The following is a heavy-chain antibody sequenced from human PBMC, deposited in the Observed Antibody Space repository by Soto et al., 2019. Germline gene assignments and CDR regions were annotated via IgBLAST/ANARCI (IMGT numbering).Heavy chain of an antibody. CDR1: GGSISSYY. V-gene: IGHV4-59*01. CDR3: AREPSGYDSVYYYYMDV. Sequence: SETLSLTCTVSGGSISSYYWSWIRQPPGKGLEWIGYIYYSGSTNYNPSLKSRVTISVDTSKNQFSLKLSSVTAADPAVYYCAREPSGYDSVYYYYMDVWGKGTTVTVSS. D-gene: IGHD5-12*01. J-gene: IGHJ6*03. CDR2: IYYSGST.